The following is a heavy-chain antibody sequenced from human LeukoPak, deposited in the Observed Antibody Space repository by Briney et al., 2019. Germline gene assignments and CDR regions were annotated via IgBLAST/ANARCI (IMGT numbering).Heavy chain of an antibody. CDR1: GGSFSGHY. CDR3: ARGRKVRYSYGRDYYMDV. D-gene: IGHD5-18*01. Sequence: SETLSLTCAVYGGSFSGHYWSWIRQPPGKGLEWIGEINHSGSTNYNPSLKSRVTISVDTSKNQFSLKLSSVTAADTAVYYCARGRKVRYSYGRDYYMDVWGKGTTVTVSS. CDR2: INHSGST. V-gene: IGHV4-34*01. J-gene: IGHJ6*03.